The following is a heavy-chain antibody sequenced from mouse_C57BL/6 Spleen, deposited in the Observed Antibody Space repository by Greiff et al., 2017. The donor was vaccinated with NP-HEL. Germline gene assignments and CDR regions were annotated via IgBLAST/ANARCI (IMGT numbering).Heavy chain of an antibody. CDR3: ARGGDYDGSVAWFAY. V-gene: IGHV3-6*01. Sequence: EVQLQQSGPGLVKPSQSLSLTCSVTGYSITSGYYWNWIRQFPGNKLEWMGYISYDGSNNYNPSLKNRISITRDTSKNQVFLKLNSVTTEDTATYYCARGGDYDGSVAWFAYWGQGTLVTVSA. J-gene: IGHJ3*01. D-gene: IGHD1-1*01. CDR1: GYSITSGYY. CDR2: ISYDGSN.